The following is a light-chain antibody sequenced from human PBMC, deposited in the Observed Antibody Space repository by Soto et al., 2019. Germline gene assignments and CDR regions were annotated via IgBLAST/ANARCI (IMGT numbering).Light chain of an antibody. CDR2: DAS. V-gene: IGKV1-5*01. CDR3: QQYNSYLT. J-gene: IGKJ4*01. CDR1: QSISSW. Sequence: DIQMTQSPSTLSASVGDRVTITCRASQSISSWLAWYQQKPGKAPKLLIYDASSLESGVPSRFSGSGYGTEFPLTISSLQPDDFATYYCQQYNSYLTFGGGTKVEIK.